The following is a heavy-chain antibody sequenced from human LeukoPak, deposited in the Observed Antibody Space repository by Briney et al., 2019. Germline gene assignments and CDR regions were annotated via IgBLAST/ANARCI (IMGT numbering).Heavy chain of an antibody. Sequence: GASVKVSCKASGGTFSSYAISWVRQAPGQGLEWRGGIIPIFGTANYAQKFQGRVTITTDESTSTAYMELSSLRSEDTAVYYCARDLAGDFNWFDPWGQGTLVTVSS. D-gene: IGHD4-17*01. V-gene: IGHV1-69*05. CDR1: GGTFSSYA. J-gene: IGHJ5*02. CDR3: ARDLAGDFNWFDP. CDR2: IIPIFGTA.